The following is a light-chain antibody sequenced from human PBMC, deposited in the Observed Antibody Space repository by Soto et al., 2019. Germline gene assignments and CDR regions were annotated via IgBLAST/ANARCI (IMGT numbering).Light chain of an antibody. CDR3: SLYASTNTFM. V-gene: IGLV2-23*02. CDR2: EAN. CDR1: SSDIGRYNL. Sequence: QSALTQPASVSGSPGQSITISCTGTSSDIGRYNLVSWYQQHPGKPPKLMIDEANKRPSGVSNRFSGSKSGNTASLTISGLQAEDEANYYCSLYASTNTFMFGGGTKLTV. J-gene: IGLJ3*02.